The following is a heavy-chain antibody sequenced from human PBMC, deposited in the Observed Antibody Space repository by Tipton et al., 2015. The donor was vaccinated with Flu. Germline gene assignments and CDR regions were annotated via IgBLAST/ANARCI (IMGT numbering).Heavy chain of an antibody. J-gene: IGHJ4*02. V-gene: IGHV4-39*01. CDR1: GGSWSSYY. CDR3: ASLKNYGDYGFDS. D-gene: IGHD4-17*01. CDR2: IYYIGKT. Sequence: TLSLTCSVSGGSWSSYYWGWIRQPPGKGLQWIGSIYYIGKTFYNPSLKSRVTVSADSSNSQFSLKLKSVTAADTAVYYCASLKNYGDYGFDSWGQGTLFTVSS.